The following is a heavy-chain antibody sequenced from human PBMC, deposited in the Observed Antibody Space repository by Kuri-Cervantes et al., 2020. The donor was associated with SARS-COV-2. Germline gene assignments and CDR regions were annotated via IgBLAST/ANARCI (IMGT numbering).Heavy chain of an antibody. Sequence: SVKVSCKASGYTFTGYYMHWVRQAPGQGLEWMGWINPNSCGTNYAQKFQGWVAMTRDTSISTAYMELSRLRSDDTAVYYCARDSAVLRYFDWLPIHHYYYYYMDVWGKGTTVTVSS. CDR3: ARDSAVLRYFDWLPIHHYYYYYMDV. J-gene: IGHJ6*03. CDR1: GYTFTGYY. D-gene: IGHD3-9*01. V-gene: IGHV1-2*04. CDR2: INPNSCGT.